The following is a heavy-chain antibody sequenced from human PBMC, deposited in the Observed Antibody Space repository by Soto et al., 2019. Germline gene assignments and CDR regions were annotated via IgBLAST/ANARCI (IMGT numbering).Heavy chain of an antibody. CDR1: GGSFSGYY. J-gene: IGHJ6*02. CDR3: ARGIYYGSGRYYYGMDV. CDR2: INHSGST. V-gene: IGHV4-34*01. D-gene: IGHD3-10*01. Sequence: SETLSLTCAVYGGSFSGYYWSWIRQPPGKGLEWIGEINHSGSTNYNPSLKSRVTISVDTSKNQFSLKLSSVTAADTAVYYCARGIYYGSGRYYYGMDVWGQGTTVT.